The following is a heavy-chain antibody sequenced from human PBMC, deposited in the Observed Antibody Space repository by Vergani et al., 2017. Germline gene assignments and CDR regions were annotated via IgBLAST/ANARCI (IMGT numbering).Heavy chain of an antibody. D-gene: IGHD3-9*01. CDR2: VFHSGST. V-gene: IGHV4-38-2*02. J-gene: IGHJ6*02. CDR1: GYSIDSGYY. CDR3: ARVMYRDEASTGYRLEGMDI. Sequence: QVQLQESGPGLVKPSETLSLTCTVAGYSIDSGYYWDWIRQPPGKGLEWIGSVFHSGSTNYNPSLNSRVTMSVDTSKNQFSLKLRSVTAADTAVYFCARVMYRDEASTGYRLEGMDIWGQGTTVTISS.